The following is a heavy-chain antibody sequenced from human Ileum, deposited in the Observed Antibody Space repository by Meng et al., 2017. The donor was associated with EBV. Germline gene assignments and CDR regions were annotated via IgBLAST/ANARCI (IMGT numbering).Heavy chain of an antibody. J-gene: IGHJ4*02. V-gene: IGHV1-18*01. Sequence: QVVQSGGEVKTPGAYVTVSCKATGYSFTNYGITWARQAPVQGLEWMGWISAYNGNTNYAQTLQGRVTMTTDTSTSTAYMELGSLRSDDTAVYYCARVEVGITSGDYWGQGTLVTVSS. CDR1: GYSFTNYG. CDR2: ISAYNGNT. CDR3: ARVEVGITSGDY. D-gene: IGHD1-26*01.